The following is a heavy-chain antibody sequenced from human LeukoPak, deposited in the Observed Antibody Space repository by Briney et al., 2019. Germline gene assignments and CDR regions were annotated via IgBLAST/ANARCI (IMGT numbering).Heavy chain of an antibody. CDR3: SRDQAGYCSGASCP. Sequence: PGGSLRLSCAPSGFIFSNYWMHWVRQAPGKGPVWVSHISGDGRTRNYADSVKGRFTISRDNAKKVVYLQMNSLRAEDTAVYYCSRDQAGYCSGASCPWGQGTQVTVSS. V-gene: IGHV3-74*01. CDR1: GFIFSNYW. D-gene: IGHD2-2*03. J-gene: IGHJ5*02. CDR2: ISGDGRTR.